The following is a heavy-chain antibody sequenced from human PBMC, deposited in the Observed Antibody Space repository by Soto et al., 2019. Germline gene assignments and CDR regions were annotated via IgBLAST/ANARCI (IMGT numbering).Heavy chain of an antibody. CDR2: ISSSGSTI. J-gene: IGHJ4*02. CDR1: AFTFSDYY. V-gene: IGHV3-11*01. D-gene: IGHD6-6*01. Sequence: SMRLSCAPSAFTFSDYYMSWIRHAPGKGLEWVSYISSSGSTIYYADSVKGRFTISRDNAKNSLYLQMNSLRAEDTAVYYCARGQLGAEWYFDCLDRGTLGTVST. CDR3: ARGQLGAEWYFDC.